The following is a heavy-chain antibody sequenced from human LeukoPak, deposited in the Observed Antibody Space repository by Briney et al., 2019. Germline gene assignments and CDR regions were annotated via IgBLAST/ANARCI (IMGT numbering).Heavy chain of an antibody. CDR2: ISGSGGST. D-gene: IGHD2-15*01. J-gene: IGHJ5*02. CDR1: GFTFSSYA. Sequence: PGGSLRLSCAASGFTFSSYAMSWVRQAPGKGLEWVSAISGSGGSTYYADSVKGRFTISRDNSKNTLYLQMNSLRAEDTAVYYCANTGYCSGGSCYGNWFDPWGQGTLVTVSS. V-gene: IGHV3-23*01. CDR3: ANTGYCSGGSCYGNWFDP.